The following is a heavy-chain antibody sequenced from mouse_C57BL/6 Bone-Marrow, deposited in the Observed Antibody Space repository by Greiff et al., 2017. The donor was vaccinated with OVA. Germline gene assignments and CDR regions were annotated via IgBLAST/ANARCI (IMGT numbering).Heavy chain of an antibody. CDR3: ARDYYGTNPGYFDY. V-gene: IGHV1-64*01. CDR2: IHPNSGST. D-gene: IGHD1-1*01. CDR1: GYTFTSYW. J-gene: IGHJ2*01. Sequence: QVQLQQPGAELVKPGASVKLSCKASGYTFTSYWMHWVKQRPGQGLEWIGMIHPNSGSTNYNEKFKSKATLTVDKSSSTAYMQLSSLTSEDSAVYFCARDYYGTNPGYFDYWGQGTTLTVSS.